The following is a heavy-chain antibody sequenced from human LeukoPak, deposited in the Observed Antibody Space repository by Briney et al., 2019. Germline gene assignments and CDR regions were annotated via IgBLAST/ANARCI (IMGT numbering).Heavy chain of an antibody. Sequence: SVKVSCKASGGTFSSYAISWVRQAPGQGLEWMGGIIPIFGTANYAQKFQGRVTITTDESTSTAYMELSSLRSEDTAVYYCARVRGTTVTTTLFDYWGQGTLVTVSS. J-gene: IGHJ4*02. CDR1: GGTFSSYA. V-gene: IGHV1-69*05. CDR3: ARVRGTTVTTTLFDY. CDR2: IIPIFGTA. D-gene: IGHD4-11*01.